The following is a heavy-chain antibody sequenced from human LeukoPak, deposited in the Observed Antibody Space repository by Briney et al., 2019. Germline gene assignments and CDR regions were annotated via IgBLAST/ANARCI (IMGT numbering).Heavy chain of an antibody. J-gene: IGHJ6*02. CDR1: GYTFTSYD. Sequence: ASVKVSCKASGYTFTSYDINWVRQATGQGLEWMGWMNPNSANTGYAQKFQGRVTMTRNTSISTAYMELSSLRSEDTAVYYCARLASSSWPLYYYYGMDAWGQGTTVTVSS. CDR3: ARLASSSWPLYYYYGMDA. CDR2: MNPNSANT. V-gene: IGHV1-8*01. D-gene: IGHD6-13*01.